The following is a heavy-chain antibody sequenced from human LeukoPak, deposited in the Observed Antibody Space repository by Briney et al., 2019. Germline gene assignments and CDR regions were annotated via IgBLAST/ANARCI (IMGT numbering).Heavy chain of an antibody. Sequence: TGGSLRLSCAASGFTFSSYAMSWVRQAPGKGLEWVSGISRSGGSTYYADSVKGRFTISRDNSKNTLYLQMNSLRAEDTAVYYCAKSLTGYYKVFGYWGQGTLVTVTS. CDR3: AKSLTGYYKVFGY. J-gene: IGHJ4*02. V-gene: IGHV3-23*01. CDR2: ISRSGGST. CDR1: GFTFSSYA. D-gene: IGHD3-9*01.